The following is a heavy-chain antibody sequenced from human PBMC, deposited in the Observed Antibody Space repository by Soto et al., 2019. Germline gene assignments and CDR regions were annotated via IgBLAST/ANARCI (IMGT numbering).Heavy chain of an antibody. CDR2: INHSGST. CDR3: ARLGGYVSVGYYYLWDS. J-gene: IGHJ4*02. V-gene: IGHV4-39*01. D-gene: IGHD3-22*01. Sequence: QLQLQESGPGLVKPSETLSLTCRVSDGSMNSDSSYWGWIRQPPGKGREGFGVINHSGSTYHNLSLKGRVTMSVDASRNQFSLKLTSMTAADTAVYYCARLGGYVSVGYYYLWDSWGQGTLVTVSS. CDR1: DGSMNSDSSY.